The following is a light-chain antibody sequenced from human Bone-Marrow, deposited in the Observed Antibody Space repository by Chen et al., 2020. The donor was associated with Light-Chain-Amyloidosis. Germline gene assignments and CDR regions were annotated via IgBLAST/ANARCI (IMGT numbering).Light chain of an antibody. V-gene: IGLV3-25*03. Sequence: SYELTQPPSVSVSPGQTARITCSGDDLPTQYAYWYQQKPGQAPVLVIYKGSERPSGIPERFAGSSSGTTVTLTISGVQAEDEADYYCQSADSSGTYVVFGGGTKLTVL. CDR3: QSADSSGTYVV. CDR2: KGS. CDR1: DLPTQY. J-gene: IGLJ2*01.